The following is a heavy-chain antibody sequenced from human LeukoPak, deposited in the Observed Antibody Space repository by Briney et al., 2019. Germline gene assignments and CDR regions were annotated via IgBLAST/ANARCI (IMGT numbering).Heavy chain of an antibody. CDR1: GFTFSNFA. D-gene: IGHD6-19*01. CDR2: ISGSGGST. J-gene: IGHJ4*02. V-gene: IGHV3-23*01. Sequence: GGSLRLSCAASGFTFSNFAMNWVRQAPGKGLEWVSTISGSGGSTYYADSAKGRFTISRDNSKNTLYLQMNSLRAEDTAVYYCAKMVHTEQWLVPFDYWGQGTLVTVSS. CDR3: AKMVHTEQWLVPFDY.